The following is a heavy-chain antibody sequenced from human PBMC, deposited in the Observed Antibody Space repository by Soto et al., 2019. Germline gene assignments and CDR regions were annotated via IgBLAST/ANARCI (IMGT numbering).Heavy chain of an antibody. V-gene: IGHV3-48*01. CDR1: GGTFTPNI. CDR2: ISGSSSTI. J-gene: IGHJ4*02. Sequence: GGPQRLSCAASGGTFTPNIMNWVRQTPGKGLEWISYISGSSSTIYYADSVKGRFTITRDNSKNTLYLQMNSLRAEDTAVYYCASSIGWGQGTLGTVA. CDR3: ASSIG.